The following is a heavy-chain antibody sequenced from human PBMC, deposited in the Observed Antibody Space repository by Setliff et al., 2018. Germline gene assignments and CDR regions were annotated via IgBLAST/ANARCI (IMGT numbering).Heavy chain of an antibody. V-gene: IGHV4-4*08. J-gene: IGHJ4*02. D-gene: IGHD3-3*01. CDR2: IYTSGST. CDR1: GGSISSYY. Sequence: PSETLSLTCTVSGGSISSYYWSWIRQPPGKGLEWIGYIYTSGSTNYNPSLKSRVTISVDTSKNQFSLKLSSVTAADTAVYFCARGYYNFLSGYYTPYYFDYWGQGTLVTVSS. CDR3: ARGYYNFLSGYYTPYYFDY.